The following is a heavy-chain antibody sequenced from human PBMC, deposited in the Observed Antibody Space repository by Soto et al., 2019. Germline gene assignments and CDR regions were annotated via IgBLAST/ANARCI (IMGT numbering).Heavy chain of an antibody. D-gene: IGHD2-2*01. J-gene: IGHJ6*02. CDR1: GYTFTGYY. Sequence: ASVKVSCKASGYTFTGYYMHCVRQAPGQGLEWMGWINPNSGGTNYAQKFQGRVAMTRDTSISTAYMELSRLRSDDTAVYYCARDYCSSTSCYFYYYYGMDVWGQGTTVTVSS. CDR3: ARDYCSSTSCYFYYYYGMDV. CDR2: INPNSGGT. V-gene: IGHV1-2*02.